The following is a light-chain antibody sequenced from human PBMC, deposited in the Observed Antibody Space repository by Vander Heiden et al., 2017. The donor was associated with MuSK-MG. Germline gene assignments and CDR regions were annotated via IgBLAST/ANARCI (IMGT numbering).Light chain of an antibody. CDR3: QQAYTTLGFT. CDR2: AAS. Sequence: DIQMTQSPSSLSASVGDRVTITCRASQTIANYLNWYQQKPGKAPRLLIFAASSLQSGVPSRFSGSGSGTEFTLTISGLQSEDFATYYCQQAYTTLGFTFGQGTKLEIK. CDR1: QTIANY. V-gene: IGKV1-39*01. J-gene: IGKJ2*01.